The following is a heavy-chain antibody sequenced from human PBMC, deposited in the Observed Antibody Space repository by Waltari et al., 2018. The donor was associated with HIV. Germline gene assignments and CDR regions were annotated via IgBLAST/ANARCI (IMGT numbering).Heavy chain of an antibody. CDR1: GGSISSGSYY. CDR2: IYTSGST. V-gene: IGHV4-61*02. CDR3: ARGCSSSWTRSRWYFDL. J-gene: IGHJ2*01. D-gene: IGHD6-13*01. Sequence: QVQLQESGPGLVKPSQTLSLTCTVSGGSISSGSYYWSWIRQPAGKGLEWIGRIYTSGSTNYNPSLKSRVTISVDTSKNQFSLKLSSVTAADTAVYYCARGCSSSWTRSRWYFDLWGRGTLVTVSS.